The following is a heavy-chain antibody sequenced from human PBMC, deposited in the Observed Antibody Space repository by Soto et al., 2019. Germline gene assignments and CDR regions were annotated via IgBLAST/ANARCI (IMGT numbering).Heavy chain of an antibody. CDR2: MNLNSGNT. CDR1: GYSFTSFD. Sequence: ASVKVSCKSFGYSFTSFDVHWVRQASGQGLEWMGWMNLNSGNTDYAQRFQGRVTMTRNTSINTAYMELNSLTSDDTAVYYCAKAAAYHGSASYFPFDDWGLGTRVTVSS. V-gene: IGHV1-8*02. J-gene: IGHJ4*02. D-gene: IGHD3-10*01. CDR3: AKAAAYHGSASYFPFDD.